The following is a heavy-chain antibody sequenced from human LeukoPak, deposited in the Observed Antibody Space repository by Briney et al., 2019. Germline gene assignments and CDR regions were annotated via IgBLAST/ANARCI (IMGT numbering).Heavy chain of an antibody. Sequence: GESLKISCKGSGYSFTSYWIGWVRRMPGKGLEWMGIIYPGDSDTRYSPSFQGQVTISADKSISTAYLQWSSLKASDTAMYYCARVGCSGGSCWYFDYWGQGTLVTVSS. CDR1: GYSFTSYW. J-gene: IGHJ4*02. D-gene: IGHD2-15*01. V-gene: IGHV5-51*01. CDR3: ARVGCSGGSCWYFDY. CDR2: IYPGDSDT.